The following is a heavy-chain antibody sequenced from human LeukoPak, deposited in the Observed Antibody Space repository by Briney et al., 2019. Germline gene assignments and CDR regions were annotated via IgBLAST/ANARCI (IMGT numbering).Heavy chain of an antibody. CDR2: ISSSGSTI. D-gene: IGHD4-11*01. CDR3: ARVQSTVTTPYFDY. CDR1: GFTFSDYY. V-gene: IGHV3-11*01. Sequence: PGGSLRLSCAASGFTFSDYYMSWIRQAPGKGLEWVSYISSSGSTIYYADSVKGRFTISRDNAKNSLYLQMNSLRAEDTAVYYCARVQSTVTTPYFDYWGQGTLVTVSS. J-gene: IGHJ4*02.